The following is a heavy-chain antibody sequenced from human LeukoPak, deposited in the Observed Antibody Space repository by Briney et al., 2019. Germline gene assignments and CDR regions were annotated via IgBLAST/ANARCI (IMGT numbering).Heavy chain of an antibody. J-gene: IGHJ3*02. V-gene: IGHV3-48*04. CDR2: ISSSSSTI. CDR3: ARDPHTYYYDSSGYYTDAFDI. CDR1: GFTFSSYS. Sequence: GGSLRLSCAASGFTFSSYSMNWVRQAPGKGLEWVSYISSSSSTIYYADSVKGRFTISRDNAKNSLYLQMNSLRAEDTAVYYCARDPHTYYYDSSGYYTDAFDIWGQGTMVTVSS. D-gene: IGHD3-22*01.